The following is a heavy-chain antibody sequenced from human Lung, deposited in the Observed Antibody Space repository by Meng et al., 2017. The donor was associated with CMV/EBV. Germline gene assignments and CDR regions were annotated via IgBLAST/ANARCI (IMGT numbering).Heavy chain of an antibody. V-gene: IGHV3-7*01. CDR1: GFTFSSYW. CDR3: ARDLHGDLNY. J-gene: IGHJ4*02. CDR2: IKYDGSEK. D-gene: IGHD4-17*01. Sequence: GGSLRLSCAASGFTFSSYWMAWVRQAPGKGLEWVANIKYDGSEKYYVDSVKGRFSISRDNGKNSLYLQMNSLRVEDTALYYCARDLHGDLNYWGQGTLVTGSS.